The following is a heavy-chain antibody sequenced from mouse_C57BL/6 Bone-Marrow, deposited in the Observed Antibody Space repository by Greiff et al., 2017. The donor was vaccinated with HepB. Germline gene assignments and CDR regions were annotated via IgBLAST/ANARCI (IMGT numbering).Heavy chain of an antibody. V-gene: IGHV1-81*01. CDR2: IYPRSGNT. D-gene: IGHD6-1*01. CDR3: ARGDASLWYFDV. CDR1: GYTFTSYG. J-gene: IGHJ1*03. Sequence: QVQLKESGAELARPGASVKLSCKASGYTFTSYGISWVKQRTGQGLEWIGEIYPRSGNTYYNEKFKGKATLTADKSSSTAYMELRSLTSEDSAVYFCARGDASLWYFDVWGTGTTVTVSS.